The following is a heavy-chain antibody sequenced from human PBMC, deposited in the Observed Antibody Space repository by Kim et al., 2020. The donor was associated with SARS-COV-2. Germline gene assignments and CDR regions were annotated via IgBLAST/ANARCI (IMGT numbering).Heavy chain of an antibody. CDR1: GYTFTSYA. D-gene: IGHD3-9*01. V-gene: IGHV7-4-1*02. J-gene: IGHJ6*02. CDR2: INTNTGNP. CDR3: ARAPRSYYDILTGYSSATTCYGMEV. Sequence: ASVKVSCKASGYTFTSYAMNWVRQAPGQGLEWMGWINTNTGNPTYAQGFTGRFVFSLDTSVSTAYLQISSLKAEDTAVYYCARAPRSYYDILTGYSSATTCYGMEVWCQGTTVTVSS.